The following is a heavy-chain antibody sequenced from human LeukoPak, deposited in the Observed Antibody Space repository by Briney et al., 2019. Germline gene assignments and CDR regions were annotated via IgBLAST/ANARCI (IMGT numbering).Heavy chain of an antibody. D-gene: IGHD3-10*02. CDR3: ARDYRFVRGTTGFDP. Sequence: KPGGSLRLSCAASGFTFSSYSMNWVRQAPGKGLEWVSSISSSSSYIYYADSVKGRFTISRDNAKNSLYLQMNSLRAEDTAVYYCARDYRFVRGTTGFDPWGQGTLVTVSS. V-gene: IGHV3-21*01. CDR2: ISSSSSYI. CDR1: GFTFSSYS. J-gene: IGHJ5*02.